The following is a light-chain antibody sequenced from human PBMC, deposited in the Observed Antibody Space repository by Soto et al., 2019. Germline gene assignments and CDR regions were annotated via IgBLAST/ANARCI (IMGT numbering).Light chain of an antibody. CDR2: RNN. CDR1: TSNIGNNY. Sequence: QLVLTQPPSASGTPGQMVTISCSGSTSNIGNNYAYWYQQLPGTAPKVLIYRNNQRPSGVPDRFSGSKSGTSASLAISGLRSEDEAEYYCAAWDDSLSGLVFGGGTKLTVL. J-gene: IGLJ3*02. CDR3: AAWDDSLSGLV. V-gene: IGLV1-47*01.